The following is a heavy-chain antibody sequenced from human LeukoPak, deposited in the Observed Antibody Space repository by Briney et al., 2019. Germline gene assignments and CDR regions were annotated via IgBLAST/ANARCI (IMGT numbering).Heavy chain of an antibody. CDR1: GYTFTGHY. CDR2: INPNSGGT. V-gene: IGHV1-2*06. CDR3: ARKDLSGYSSLDY. D-gene: IGHD5-18*01. J-gene: IGHJ4*02. Sequence: GSVKVSCKASGYTFTGHYMHWVRQAPGQGLEWVGRINPNSGGTNYAQKFQGRVTMTRDTSVSTAYMELSRLTFDDTAVYYCARKDLSGYSSLDYWGQGTLVTVSS.